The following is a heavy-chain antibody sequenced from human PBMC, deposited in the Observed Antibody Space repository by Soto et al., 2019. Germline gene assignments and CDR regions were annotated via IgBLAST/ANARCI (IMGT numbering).Heavy chain of an antibody. CDR1: GFTLSSSW. CDR2: IYSDGSRT. J-gene: IGHJ4*02. Sequence: EVQLVESGGGLVQPEGSLRLSCAASGFTLSSSWMYWVRQAPGKGLVWVSRIYSDGSRTNYADSVQGRFTISRDNAKNTLYLQMNSLRAEDTALYYCARGPTGWYGYDYWGQGTLVTVSS. V-gene: IGHV3-74*01. CDR3: ARGPTGWYGYDY. D-gene: IGHD6-19*01.